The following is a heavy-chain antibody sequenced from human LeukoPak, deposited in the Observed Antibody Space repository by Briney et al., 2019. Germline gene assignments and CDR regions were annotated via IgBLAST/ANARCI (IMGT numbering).Heavy chain of an antibody. D-gene: IGHD3-22*01. CDR3: ARAGISSSDSSGYYLYYYYMDV. CDR1: GYTFTSYD. V-gene: IGHV1-8*03. CDR2: MNPNSGNT. J-gene: IGHJ6*03. Sequence: ASVKVSCKASGYTFTSYDINWVRQATGQGLEWMGWMNPNSGNTGYAQKFQGRVTITRNTSISTAYMELSSLRSEDTAVYYCARAGISSSDSSGYYLYYYYMDVWGKGTTVTVSS.